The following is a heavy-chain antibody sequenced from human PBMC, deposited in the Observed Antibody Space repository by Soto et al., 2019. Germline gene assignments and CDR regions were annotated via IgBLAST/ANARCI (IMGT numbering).Heavy chain of an antibody. Sequence: QVQLQESGPGLVKPSQTLSLTCTVSGGSISSVGYYWTWIRQHPGKGLEWIGYIYYSGNTYYNPPHKSRITISVDTSKNQCSLKVSSVTAADTAVYYCARSRGGATSFDYWGQGTLVTVSS. CDR1: GGSISSVGYY. V-gene: IGHV4-31*03. CDR2: IYYSGNT. D-gene: IGHD2-21*01. CDR3: ARSRGGATSFDY. J-gene: IGHJ4*02.